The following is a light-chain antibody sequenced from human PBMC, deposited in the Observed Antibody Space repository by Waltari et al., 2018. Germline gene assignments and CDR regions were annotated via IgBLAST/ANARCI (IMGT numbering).Light chain of an antibody. CDR1: RSNIGSNY. J-gene: IGLJ3*02. V-gene: IGLV1-47*01. CDR2: RNN. CDR3: AAWDDSLSGRV. Sequence: QSVLTQPPSASGTPGQRVTISCSGSRSNIGSNYVYWYQQLPGTAPKLLIYRNNQRPSGVPDRFSGSKSGTSAALAIIGLRSEDEADYYCAAWDDSLSGRVFGGGTKVTVL.